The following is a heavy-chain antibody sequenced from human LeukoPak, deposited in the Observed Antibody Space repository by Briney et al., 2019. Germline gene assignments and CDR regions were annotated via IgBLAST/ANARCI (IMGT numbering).Heavy chain of an antibody. J-gene: IGHJ4*02. CDR3: ARADYYDSSGSDY. CDR1: AYSITSGYY. D-gene: IGHD3-22*01. CDR2: IYHSGST. Sequence: SETLSLTCTVSAYSITSGYYWGWIRQPPGKGLEWIGSIYHSGSTYYNPSLKSRVTISVDTSKNQFSLKLSDVTAADTGVYYCARADYYDSSGSDYWGQGTLVTVAS. V-gene: IGHV4-38-2*02.